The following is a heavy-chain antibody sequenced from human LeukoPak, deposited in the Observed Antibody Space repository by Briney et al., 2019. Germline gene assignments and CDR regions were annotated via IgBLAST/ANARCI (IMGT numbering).Heavy chain of an antibody. Sequence: GGSLRLSCAASGFIFRTYSMYWLRQPAGKLLEWVSSIVSSSSLTYYADSVKGRFTIYRDNARSALFLQMDSLRVEDTAVYYCARVGGESSAWGAMIDYWGQGTLVTVSS. CDR1: GFIFRTYS. D-gene: IGHD6-19*01. V-gene: IGHV3-21*01. CDR2: IVSSSSLT. J-gene: IGHJ4*02. CDR3: ARVGGESSAWGAMIDY.